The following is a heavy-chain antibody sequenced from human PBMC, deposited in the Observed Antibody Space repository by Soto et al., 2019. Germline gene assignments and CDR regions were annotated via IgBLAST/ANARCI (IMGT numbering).Heavy chain of an antibody. CDR3: ARGQYCSGGSCYSAPFPY. CDR1: GDSITSGGYR. J-gene: IGHJ4*02. CDR2: IHHSGRT. V-gene: IGHV4-30-2*01. D-gene: IGHD2-15*01. Sequence: SDTLSLTCTVSGDSITSGGYRWTWRRQPPGQGLEWLGHIHHSGRTYYSPSLKSRVTISMDGSNNRFSLRLTSVTAADTAVYYCARGQYCSGGSCYSAPFPYWGQGTPVTVSS.